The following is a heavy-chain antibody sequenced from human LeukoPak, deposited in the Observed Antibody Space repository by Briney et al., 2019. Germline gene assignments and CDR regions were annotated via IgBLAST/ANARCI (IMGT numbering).Heavy chain of an antibody. CDR1: GGSFSGYY. J-gene: IGHJ6*03. D-gene: IGHD3-9*01. CDR3: ARQSGGYDILTGYPYYYYYMDV. CDR2: INHSGST. Sequence: SETLSLTCAVYGGSFSGYYWSWLRQPPGKGLEWIGEINHSGSTNYNPSLKSRVTISVDTSKNQFSLKLSSVTAADTAVYYCARQSGGYDILTGYPYYYYYMDVWGKGTTVTISS. V-gene: IGHV4-34*01.